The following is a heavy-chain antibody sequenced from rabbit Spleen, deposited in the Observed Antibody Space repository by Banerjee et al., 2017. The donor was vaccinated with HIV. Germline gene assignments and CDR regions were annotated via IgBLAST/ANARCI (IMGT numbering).Heavy chain of an antibody. CDR3: ERAPGDYTQMYYGMDL. J-gene: IGHJ6*01. Sequence: QEQLEESGGGLVKPEGSLTLTCKASGFDISSYYYMCWVRQAPGKGLEWIGCIYAGNSGSTYYATWAKGRFTISKTSSTTVTLQMTSLTAADTATYFCERAPGDYTQMYYGMDLWGPGTLVTVS. CDR2: IYAGNSGST. D-gene: IGHD2-1*01. CDR1: GFDISSYYY. V-gene: IGHV1S45*01.